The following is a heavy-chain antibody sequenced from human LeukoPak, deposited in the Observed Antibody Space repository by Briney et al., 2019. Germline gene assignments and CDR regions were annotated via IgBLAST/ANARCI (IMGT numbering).Heavy chain of an antibody. CDR1: GGSFSGYY. Sequence: KSSETLSLTCAVYGGSFSGYYWSWIRQPPGKGLEWSGEINHSGSTNYNPSLKSRVTISVDTSKNQFSLKLSSVTAADTAVYYCARGTTYYYGSGSYYPYWGQGTLVTVSS. CDR2: INHSGST. V-gene: IGHV4-34*01. D-gene: IGHD3-10*01. J-gene: IGHJ4*02. CDR3: ARGTTYYYGSGSYYPY.